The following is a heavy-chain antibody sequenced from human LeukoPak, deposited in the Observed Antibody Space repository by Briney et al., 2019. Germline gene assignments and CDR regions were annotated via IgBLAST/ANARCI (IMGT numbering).Heavy chain of an antibody. Sequence: GGSLRLSCAASGFTFSSYAMSWVRQAPGKGLEWVSGISGSGGNTYYADSVKGRFTISRDNAKNTLYLQMNSLRAEDTAVYYCARSLLTTYYYDSSGYYADYWGQGTLVTVSS. CDR3: ARSLLTTYYYDSSGYYADY. J-gene: IGHJ4*02. CDR2: ISGSGGNT. D-gene: IGHD3-22*01. CDR1: GFTFSSYA. V-gene: IGHV3-23*01.